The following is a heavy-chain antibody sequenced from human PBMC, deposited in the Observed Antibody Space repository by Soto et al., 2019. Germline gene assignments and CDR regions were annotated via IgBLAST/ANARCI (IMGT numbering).Heavy chain of an antibody. V-gene: IGHV1-18*01. Sequence: ASVKVSCKASGYTFTSYGISWVRQAPGQGLEWMGWISAYNGNTNYAQKLQGRVTMTTDTSTSTAYMELRSLRSDDTAVYYRARDRVLPGPFDPWGQGTLVTVSS. J-gene: IGHJ5*02. CDR2: ISAYNGNT. CDR3: ARDRVLPGPFDP. CDR1: GYTFTSYG. D-gene: IGHD2-15*01.